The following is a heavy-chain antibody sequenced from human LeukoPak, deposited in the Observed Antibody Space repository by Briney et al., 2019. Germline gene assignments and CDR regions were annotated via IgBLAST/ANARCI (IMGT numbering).Heavy chain of an antibody. V-gene: IGHV3-21*01. Sequence: GGSLRLSCAASGFTFSSYSMNWVREAPGKELEWVSSISSSSSYIYYADSVKGRFTISRDNAKNSLYLQMNSLRAEDTAVYYCARDPGYNYGYDYWGQGTLVTVSS. J-gene: IGHJ4*02. CDR2: ISSSSSYI. CDR1: GFTFSSYS. CDR3: ARDPGYNYGYDY. D-gene: IGHD5-18*01.